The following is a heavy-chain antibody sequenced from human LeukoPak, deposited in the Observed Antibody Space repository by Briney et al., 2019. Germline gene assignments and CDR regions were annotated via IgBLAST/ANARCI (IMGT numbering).Heavy chain of an antibody. CDR3: ARSRDGYSHVDC. J-gene: IGHJ4*02. Sequence: SETLSLTCTVSGDSISAYYWSWVRQPPGKGLEWVGYIYYSDTTDYSGSTDYDPSLKSRVTMSVDTSKNQLSLKLSSVTAADTAVYYCARSRDGYSHVDCWGQGILVTVSS. D-gene: IGHD5-24*01. V-gene: IGHV4-4*09. CDR1: GDSISAYY. CDR2: IYYSDTTDYSGST.